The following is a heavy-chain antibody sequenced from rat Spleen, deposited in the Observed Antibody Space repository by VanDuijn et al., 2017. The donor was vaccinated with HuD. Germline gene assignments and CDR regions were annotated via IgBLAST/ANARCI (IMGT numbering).Heavy chain of an antibody. CDR1: GFTFTDFY. D-gene: IGHD4-3*01. Sequence: EVKLLESGGGLVQPGGSMRLSCAASGFTFTDFYMNWIRQPAGKAPEWLGFIRNKANGYTTEYNPSVKGRFTISRDNTQNMLYLQMNTLRAEDTATYYCARERGYVMDAWGQGASVTVSS. V-gene: IGHV7-7*01. CDR3: ARERGYVMDA. J-gene: IGHJ4*01. CDR2: IRNKANGYTT.